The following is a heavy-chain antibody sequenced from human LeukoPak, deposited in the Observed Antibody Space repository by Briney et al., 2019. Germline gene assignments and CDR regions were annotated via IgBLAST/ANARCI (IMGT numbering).Heavy chain of an antibody. J-gene: IGHJ3*02. D-gene: IGHD3-22*01. Sequence: QPSETLSLTCTVSGGSISSYYWSWIWQPPGKGLEWIGYIYYSGSTNYNPSLKSRVTISVDTSKNQFSLKLTSVTAADTAVYYCAGSTFYYDSGGYYYVNAFDIWGQGTMVTVSS. CDR3: AGSTFYYDSGGYYYVNAFDI. CDR1: GGSISSYY. CDR2: IYYSGST. V-gene: IGHV4-59*01.